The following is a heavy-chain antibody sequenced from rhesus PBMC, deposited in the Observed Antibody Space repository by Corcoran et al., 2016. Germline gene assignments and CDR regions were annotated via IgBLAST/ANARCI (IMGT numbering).Heavy chain of an antibody. J-gene: IGHJ5-2*02. D-gene: IGHD3-3*01. CDR1: GGSISSNY. CDR3: ARTQLQYLDWLLVGSLDV. Sequence: QVQLQESGPGLVKPSETLSLTCAVSGGSISSNYWSWIRHPPGTGLAWIGRISGSGGSTEYNPSLKRRVTKSTETSKNQFSLKLSSVTAADTAVYYCARTQLQYLDWLLVGSLDVWGRGVLVTVSS. V-gene: IGHV4-173*01. CDR2: ISGSGGST.